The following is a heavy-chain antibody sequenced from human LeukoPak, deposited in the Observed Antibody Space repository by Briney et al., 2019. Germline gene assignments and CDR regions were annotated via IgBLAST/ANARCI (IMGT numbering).Heavy chain of an antibody. CDR1: GFTSSIYW. CDR3: ARGYSSSYRIDY. Sequence: GGSLRLSCAASGFTSSIYWMHWVRQDPGKGLVWVSRINTDGSSTTYADSVKGRFTISRDNAKNTLYLQMNSLSAEDTAVYYCARGYSSSYRIDYWGQGTLVTVSS. D-gene: IGHD6-6*01. CDR2: INTDGSST. J-gene: IGHJ4*02. V-gene: IGHV3-74*01.